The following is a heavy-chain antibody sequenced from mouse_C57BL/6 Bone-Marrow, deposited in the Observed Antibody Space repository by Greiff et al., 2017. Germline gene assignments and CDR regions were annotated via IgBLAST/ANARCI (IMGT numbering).Heavy chain of an antibody. V-gene: IGHV1-61*01. Sequence: QVQLKQPGAELVRPGSSVKLSCKASGYTFTSYWMDWVKQRPGQGLEWIGNIYPSDSETHYNQKFKDKATLTVDKSSSTAYMQLSSLTSEDSAVYYCARGLYAMDYWGQGTSVTVSS. CDR2: IYPSDSET. J-gene: IGHJ4*01. CDR3: ARGLYAMDY. CDR1: GYTFTSYW.